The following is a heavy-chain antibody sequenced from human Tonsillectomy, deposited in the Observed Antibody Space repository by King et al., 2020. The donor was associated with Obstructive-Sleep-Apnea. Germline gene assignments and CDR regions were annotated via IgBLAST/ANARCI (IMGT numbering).Heavy chain of an antibody. V-gene: IGHV5-51*01. D-gene: IGHD2-2*01. Sequence: QLVQSGAEVKKPGESLKISCKGAGYSFTSYWIGWVRQMPGKGLEWMGSIYPGDSDTRYSPSFQGQVTISADKYISADYLQWSSLKASDTAMYYCARHDALSIGYCSLSSCYHRVARKGKAATGSVFGFGYWGQGTLVTVSS. CDR3: ARHDALSIGYCSLSSCYHRVARKGKAATGSVFGFGY. J-gene: IGHJ4*02. CDR2: IYPGDSDT. CDR1: GYSFTSYW.